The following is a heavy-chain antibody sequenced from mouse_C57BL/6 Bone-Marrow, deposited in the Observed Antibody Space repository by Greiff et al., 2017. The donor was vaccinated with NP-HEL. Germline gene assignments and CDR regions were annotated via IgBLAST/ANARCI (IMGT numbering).Heavy chain of an antibody. CDR2: IDPEDGET. V-gene: IGHV14-2*01. CDR1: GFNIKDYY. CDR3: ARDYDYDGYFDV. J-gene: IGHJ1*03. D-gene: IGHD2-4*01. Sequence: EVQRVESGAELVKPGASVKLSCTASGFNIKDYYMHWVKQRTEQGLEWIGRIDPEDGETKYAPQFQGKATITADTSSNTAYLQLSSLTSEDTAVYYCARDYDYDGYFDVWGTGTTVTVSS.